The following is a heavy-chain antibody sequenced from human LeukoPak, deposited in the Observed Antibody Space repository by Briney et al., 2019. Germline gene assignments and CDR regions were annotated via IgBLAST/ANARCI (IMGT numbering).Heavy chain of an antibody. V-gene: IGHV3-7*03. CDR2: TKPDGSAE. D-gene: IGHD1-14*01. CDR3: AKGLLTRAVSGWFDP. Sequence: GGSLRLSCAASGFTFRNYWMGWVRQAPGKGLEWVANTKPDGSAEYYADSVRGRFTTSRDNANNFLYLQMNSLRAEDTAVYYCAKGLLTRAVSGWFDPWGQGTLVTVSS. J-gene: IGHJ5*02. CDR1: GFTFRNYW.